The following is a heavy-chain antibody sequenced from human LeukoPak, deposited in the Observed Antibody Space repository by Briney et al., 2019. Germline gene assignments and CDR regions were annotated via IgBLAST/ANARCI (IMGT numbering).Heavy chain of an antibody. CDR3: ARAGYCSGGSCYSGEDY. CDR2: IYHSGST. V-gene: IGHV4-30-2*01. CDR1: GGSISSGGYS. D-gene: IGHD2-15*01. Sequence: PSQTLSLTCAVSGGSISSGGYSWSWIRQPPGKGLEWIGYIYHSGSTYYNPSLKSRVTISVDRSKNQFSLKLSSVTAADTAVYYCARAGYCSGGSCYSGEDYWGQGTLVTVSP. J-gene: IGHJ4*02.